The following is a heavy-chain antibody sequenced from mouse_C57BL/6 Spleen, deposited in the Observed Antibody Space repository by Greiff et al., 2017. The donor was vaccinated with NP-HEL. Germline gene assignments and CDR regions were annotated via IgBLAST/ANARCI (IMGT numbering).Heavy chain of an antibody. V-gene: IGHV1-9*01. Sequence: QVQLQQSGAELMKPGASVKLSCKATGYTFTGYWIEWVKQRPGHGLEWIGEILPGSGSTNYNEKFKGKATFTADTSSNTAYMQLSSLTTEDSAIYYCARSLKFITTVVAYYFDYWGQGTTLTVSS. CDR1: GYTFTGYW. J-gene: IGHJ2*01. CDR3: ARSLKFITTVVAYYFDY. D-gene: IGHD1-1*01. CDR2: ILPGSGST.